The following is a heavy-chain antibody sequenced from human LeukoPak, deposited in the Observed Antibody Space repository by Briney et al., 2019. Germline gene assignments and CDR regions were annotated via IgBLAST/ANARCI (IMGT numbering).Heavy chain of an antibody. Sequence: SVKVSCKASGGTFSSYTISWVRQAPGQGLEWMGRIIHILGIANYAQKFQGRVTITADKSTSTAYMELSSLRSEDTAVYYCARAGEMATPPRAFDIWGQGTMVTVSS. J-gene: IGHJ3*02. CDR2: IIHILGIA. D-gene: IGHD5-24*01. CDR1: GGTFSSYT. V-gene: IGHV1-69*02. CDR3: ARAGEMATPPRAFDI.